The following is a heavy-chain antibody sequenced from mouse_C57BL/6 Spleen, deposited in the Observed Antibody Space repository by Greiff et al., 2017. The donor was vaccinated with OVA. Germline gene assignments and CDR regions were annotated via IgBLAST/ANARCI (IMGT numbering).Heavy chain of an antibody. CDR3: ARPVPPYYYAMDY. CDR2: ISSGSSTI. J-gene: IGHJ4*01. D-gene: IGHD1-1*01. Sequence: DVMLVESGGGLVKPGGSLKLSCAASGFTFSDYGMHWVRQAPEKGLEWVAYISSGSSTIYYADTVKGRFTISRDNAKNTLFLQMTSLRSEDTAMYYCARPVPPYYYAMDYWGQGTSVTVSS. V-gene: IGHV5-17*01. CDR1: GFTFSDYG.